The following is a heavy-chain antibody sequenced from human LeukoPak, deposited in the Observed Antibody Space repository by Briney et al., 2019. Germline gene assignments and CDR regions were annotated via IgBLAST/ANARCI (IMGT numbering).Heavy chain of an antibody. CDR2: IYYSGST. J-gene: IGHJ4*02. CDR3: ARVLQQWLAADY. D-gene: IGHD6-19*01. V-gene: IGHV4-31*03. CDR1: GGSISSGGYY. Sequence: SQTLSLTCTVSGGSISSGGYYWSWIRQHPGKGLEWIGYIYYSGSTYYNPSLRSRVTISVDTSKNQFSLKLSSVTAADTAVYYCARVLQQWLAADYWGQGTLVTVSS.